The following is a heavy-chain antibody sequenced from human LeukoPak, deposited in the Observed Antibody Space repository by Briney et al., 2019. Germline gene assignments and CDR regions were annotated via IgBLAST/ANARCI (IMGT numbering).Heavy chain of an antibody. CDR1: GFIFSDHY. D-gene: IGHD1-26*01. V-gene: IGHV3-72*01. CDR2: TRNEANIYTT. J-gene: IGHJ3*02. CDR3: ASPVGATTVRAFDI. Sequence: SGGSLRLSCAASGFIFSDHYMDWVRQAPGKGLEWVGRTRNEANIYTTKYAASVKGRFTISRGDSKNSLYLQMNSLKTEDTAVYYCASPVGATTVRAFDIWGQGTMVTVSS.